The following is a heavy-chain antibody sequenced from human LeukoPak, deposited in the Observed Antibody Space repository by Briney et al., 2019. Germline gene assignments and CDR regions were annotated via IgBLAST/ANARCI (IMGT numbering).Heavy chain of an antibody. V-gene: IGHV3-74*01. D-gene: IGHD1-26*01. Sequence: GWSLRLSCAASGFTFSSYWMHWVRQGPRKGLVWVSRINSDGSSTNYADTVKDRFTISGDNANNTLYLQMNSLRAEDTAVYYCARSVNYSPADYWGQGTLVTVSS. J-gene: IGHJ4*02. CDR1: GFTFSSYW. CDR3: ARSVNYSPADY. CDR2: INSDGSST.